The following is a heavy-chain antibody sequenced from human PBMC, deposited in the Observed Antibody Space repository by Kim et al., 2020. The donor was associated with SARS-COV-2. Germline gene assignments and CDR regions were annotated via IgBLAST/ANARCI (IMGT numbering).Heavy chain of an antibody. J-gene: IGHJ6*02. CDR3: ATSSPEIPLYGDRDYYYGMDV. D-gene: IGHD4-17*01. V-gene: IGHV3-48*03. CDR1: GFTFSSYE. Sequence: GGSLRLSCAASGFTFSSYEMNWVRQAPGKGLEWVSYISSSGSTIYYADSVKGRFTISRDNAKNSLYLQMNSLRAEDTAVYYCATSSPEIPLYGDRDYYYGMDVWGQGTTVTVSS. CDR2: ISSSGSTI.